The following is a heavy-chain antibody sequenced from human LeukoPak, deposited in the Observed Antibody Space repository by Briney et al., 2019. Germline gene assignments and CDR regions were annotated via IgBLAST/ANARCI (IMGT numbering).Heavy chain of an antibody. V-gene: IGHV4-4*02. J-gene: IGHJ4*02. Sequence: SETLSLTCAVSSGSFSDNRWWSWVRRPPGKGLEWIGEIHHSGITNYNPSLKSRVTILVDKAKNQLSLKLTSVTAADTAVYYCARDHTPNYYDSSGYYQRGIADYWGQGTLVTVSS. CDR3: ARDHTPNYYDSSGYYQRGIADY. CDR2: IHHSGIT. D-gene: IGHD3-22*01. CDR1: SGSFSDNRW.